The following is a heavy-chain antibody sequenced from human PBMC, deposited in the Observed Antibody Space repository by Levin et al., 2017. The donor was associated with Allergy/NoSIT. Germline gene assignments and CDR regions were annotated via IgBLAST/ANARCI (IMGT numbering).Heavy chain of an antibody. Sequence: GGSLRLSCAASGFTFSSYSMNWVRQAPGKGLEWVSYISSSSSTIYYADSVKGRFTISRDNAKNSLYLQMNSLRDEDTAVYYCARDNWVTYYYDSSDSDWYFDLWGRGTLVTVSS. CDR2: ISSSSSTI. CDR1: GFTFSSYS. V-gene: IGHV3-48*02. D-gene: IGHD3-22*01. J-gene: IGHJ2*01. CDR3: ARDNWVTYYYDSSDSDWYFDL.